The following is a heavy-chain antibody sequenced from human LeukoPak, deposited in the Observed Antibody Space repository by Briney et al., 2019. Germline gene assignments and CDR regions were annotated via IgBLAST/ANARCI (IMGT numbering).Heavy chain of an antibody. Sequence: GGSLRLSCAASGFTFSSYEMNWVRQAPGKGLEWVSYISSSGSTIYYADSVKGRFTISRDNAKNSLYLQMNSLRAEDTAVYYCARNSEWLVVGYYYYYMDVWGKGTTVTVSS. V-gene: IGHV3-48*03. J-gene: IGHJ6*03. CDR2: ISSSGSTI. CDR3: ARNSEWLVVGYYYYYMDV. CDR1: GFTFSSYE. D-gene: IGHD6-19*01.